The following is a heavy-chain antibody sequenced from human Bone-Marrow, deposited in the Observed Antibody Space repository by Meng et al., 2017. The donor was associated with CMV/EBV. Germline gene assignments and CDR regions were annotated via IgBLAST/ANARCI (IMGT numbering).Heavy chain of an antibody. CDR1: GFTFSSYG. Sequence: GESLKISCAASGFTFSSYGMHWVRQAPGKGLEWVAVISYDGTNKYYADSVRGRFTISRDNSKNTMFLHMNSLRAEDTAMYDCSRESETVRKTLVMVAGRLFDYWGQGALVTVSS. D-gene: IGHD2-15*01. CDR2: ISYDGTNK. J-gene: IGHJ4*02. V-gene: IGHV3-30*19. CDR3: SRESETVRKTLVMVAGRLFDY.